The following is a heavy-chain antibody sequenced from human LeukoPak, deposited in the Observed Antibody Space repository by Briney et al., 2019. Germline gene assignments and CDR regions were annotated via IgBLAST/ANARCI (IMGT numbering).Heavy chain of an antibody. V-gene: IGHV1-18*01. CDR3: ARALGESSGWPGVPDYYMDV. CDR1: GYTFTSYG. Sequence: ASVKVSCKASGYTFTSYGITWVRQAPGQGLEWMGWISSFNGDTNYAQKLQGRVTMTTDTSTSTAYMELRSLRSEDTAVYYCARALGESSGWPGVPDYYMDVWGKGTTVTVSS. D-gene: IGHD6-19*01. CDR2: ISSFNGDT. J-gene: IGHJ6*03.